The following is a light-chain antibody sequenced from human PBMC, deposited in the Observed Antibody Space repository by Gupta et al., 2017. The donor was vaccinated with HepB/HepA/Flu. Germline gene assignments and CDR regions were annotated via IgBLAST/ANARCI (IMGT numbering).Light chain of an antibody. CDR2: DNN. Sequence: QSVLTQPPSASGTPEQRVTMSCSGSSSNIGSKTVSWYQQLPRTAPKLLIYDNNQRPSGVPDRFSGSKSGTSASLAISGLQSGDEADYFCAAWDASLKSYVFGTGTKVTVL. V-gene: IGLV1-44*01. CDR1: SSNIGSKT. CDR3: AAWDASLKSYV. J-gene: IGLJ1*01.